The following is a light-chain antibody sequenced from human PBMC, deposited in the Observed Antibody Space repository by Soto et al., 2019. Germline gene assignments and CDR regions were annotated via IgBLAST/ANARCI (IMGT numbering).Light chain of an antibody. V-gene: IGKV1-27*01. J-gene: IGKJ3*01. CDR3: QKYSSVPV. CDR1: QDIRNF. Sequence: DIHMTQSPTSLSASVGDRVTITCRASQDIRNFVAWYQQKPGKAPKLLIYAASTLQSGDPSRFSGSGSGTDFTLTINSLQPEDVATYSCQKYSSVPVFGPGTKVEIK. CDR2: AAS.